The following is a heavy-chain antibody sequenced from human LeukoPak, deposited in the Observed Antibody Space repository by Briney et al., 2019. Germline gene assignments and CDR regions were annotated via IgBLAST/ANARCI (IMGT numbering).Heavy chain of an antibody. CDR2: ISSSGSTI. J-gene: IGHJ4*02. CDR3: ARELLWFGEYDY. V-gene: IGHV3-48*04. CDR1: GFTFSSYA. Sequence: GGSLRLSCAASGFTFSSYAMSWVRQAPGKGLEWVSYISSSGSTIYYADSVKGRFTISRDNAKNSLYLQMNSLRAEDTAVYYCARELLWFGEYDYWGQGTLVTVSS. D-gene: IGHD3-10*01.